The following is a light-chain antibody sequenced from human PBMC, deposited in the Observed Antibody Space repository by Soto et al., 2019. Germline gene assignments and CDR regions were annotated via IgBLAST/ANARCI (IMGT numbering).Light chain of an antibody. CDR2: DAS. CDR1: QTISNM. CDR3: QQRSNWL. Sequence: EVVMTQSPATLSVSPGDKVSLSCRANQTISNMLSWYQQKPGQAPRLLIYDASNRATGIPARFSGSGSGTDFTLTISSLEPEDFAVYYCQQRSNWLFGPGTKVDIK. V-gene: IGKV3-11*01. J-gene: IGKJ3*01.